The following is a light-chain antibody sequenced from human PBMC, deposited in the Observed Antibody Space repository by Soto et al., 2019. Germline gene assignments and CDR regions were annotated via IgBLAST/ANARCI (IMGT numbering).Light chain of an antibody. Sequence: EVVLTQSPATLSLSPGERATLSCRASQSVSTYLAWYQQKPGQAPRLLIYDASNRATVIPARFSGSGSGTDFTLTISSLEPEDFAVYYCQQRSNWPPITLGQGTRLEIK. CDR3: QQRSNWPPIT. J-gene: IGKJ5*01. CDR2: DAS. V-gene: IGKV3-11*01. CDR1: QSVSTY.